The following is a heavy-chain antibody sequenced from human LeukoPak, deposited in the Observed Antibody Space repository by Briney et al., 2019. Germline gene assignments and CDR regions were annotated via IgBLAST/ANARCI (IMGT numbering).Heavy chain of an antibody. V-gene: IGHV1-2*02. Sequence: GPSVKVSCKASGYTFTGYYMHWVRQAPGQGLEWMGWINPNSGGTNYAQKFQGRVTMTRDTSISTAYMELSRLRSDDTAVYYCARDPGSSGEYYFDYWGQGTLVTVSS. D-gene: IGHD3-16*01. CDR1: GYTFTGYY. J-gene: IGHJ4*02. CDR2: INPNSGGT. CDR3: ARDPGSSGEYYFDY.